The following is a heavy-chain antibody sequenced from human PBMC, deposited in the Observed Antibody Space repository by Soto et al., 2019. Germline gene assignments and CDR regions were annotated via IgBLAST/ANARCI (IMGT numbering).Heavy chain of an antibody. D-gene: IGHD6-13*01. J-gene: IGHJ6*02. V-gene: IGHV4-4*07. CDR1: GFPINKYY. Sequence: PSETLSLTCTASGFPINKYYWSWIRQAAGKGLEWIGRISDSGSSNYTPSLKSRVTILIDTSRNPLYLKLTSVTAADTAVYYCVRDRLAAVREYDYYFGMDVWGQGITVTVSS. CDR3: VRDRLAAVREYDYYFGMDV. CDR2: ISDSGSS.